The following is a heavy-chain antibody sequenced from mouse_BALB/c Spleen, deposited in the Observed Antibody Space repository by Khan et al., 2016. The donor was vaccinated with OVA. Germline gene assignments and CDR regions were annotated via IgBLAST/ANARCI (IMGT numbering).Heavy chain of an antibody. J-gene: IGHJ2*01. CDR3: ARGNYYGYDFDY. D-gene: IGHD1-2*01. Sequence: EVQLQESGPGLVKPSQSLSLTCTVTGYSITSGYAWNWIRQFPGNKLEWMGYISYSDVTNYNPSLKSRISITRDTSKNQFFLQLNSVTTEDTATYYCARGNYYGYDFDYWGQGTTLTVSS. CDR1: GYSITSGYA. CDR2: ISYSDVT. V-gene: IGHV3-2*02.